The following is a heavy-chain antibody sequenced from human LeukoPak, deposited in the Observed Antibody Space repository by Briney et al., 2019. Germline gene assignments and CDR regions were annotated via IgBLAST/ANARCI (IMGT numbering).Heavy chain of an antibody. Sequence: ASVKVSCKASGYTFTGYYMHWVRQAPGQGLEWMGWINPNSGGTNYAQKVQGRVTMTRDTSISTAYMELSRLRSDDTAVYYCARANDYYDSSGYYCYFDYWGQGTLVTVSS. J-gene: IGHJ4*02. CDR2: INPNSGGT. CDR1: GYTFTGYY. V-gene: IGHV1-2*02. CDR3: ARANDYYDSSGYYCYFDY. D-gene: IGHD3-22*01.